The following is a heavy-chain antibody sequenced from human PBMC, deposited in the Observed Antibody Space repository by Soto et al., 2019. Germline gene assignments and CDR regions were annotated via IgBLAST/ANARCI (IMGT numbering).Heavy chain of an antibody. D-gene: IGHD4-17*01. V-gene: IGHV3-23*01. J-gene: IGHJ4*02. CDR2: ISGSGGST. CDR3: ASDPTVTTAFDY. CDR1: GFTFSSYA. Sequence: EVQLLESGGGLVQPGGSLRLSCAASGFTFSSYAMSWVRQSPGQGLEWVSAISGSGGSTYYADSVKGRFTISRDNSKNTLYLQMNSLRAEDTAVYYCASDPTVTTAFDYWGQGTLVTVSS.